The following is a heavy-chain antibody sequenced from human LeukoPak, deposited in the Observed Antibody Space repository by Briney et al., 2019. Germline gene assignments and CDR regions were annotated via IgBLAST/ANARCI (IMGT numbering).Heavy chain of an antibody. Sequence: SVKVSCKASGGTFSSYAISWVRQAPGQGLEWMGGIIPIFGTANYAQKFQGRVTITTDESTSTAYMELSSLRSEDTAVYYCAEGGEGATVVSFDYWGQGTLVTVSS. V-gene: IGHV1-69*05. CDR3: AEGGEGATVVSFDY. CDR1: GGTFSSYA. D-gene: IGHD4-23*01. J-gene: IGHJ4*02. CDR2: IIPIFGTA.